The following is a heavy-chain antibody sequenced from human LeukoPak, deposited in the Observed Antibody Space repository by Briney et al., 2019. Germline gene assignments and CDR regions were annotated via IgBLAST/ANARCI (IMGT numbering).Heavy chain of an antibody. V-gene: IGHV3-15*01. J-gene: IGHJ4*02. CDR1: GFTFSNAW. D-gene: IGHD2-8*01. Sequence: GGSLRLSCAASGFTFSNAWMSWVRQAPGKGLEWVARIKSKTAGGTTDDAAPVKGRFTISRDDSQNTLYLQMNSLQTEDTAVYYCTTDASPYCTNGKCYSGGNFDYWGQGTLVTVSS. CDR2: IKSKTAGGTT. CDR3: TTDASPYCTNGKCYSGGNFDY.